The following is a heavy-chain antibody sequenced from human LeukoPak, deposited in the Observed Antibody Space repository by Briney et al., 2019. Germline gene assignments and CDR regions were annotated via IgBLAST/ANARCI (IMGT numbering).Heavy chain of an antibody. V-gene: IGHV2-70*17. Sequence: ESGPTLVNPTQTLTLTCTFSGFSLTTSGMCVSWIRQPPGKALEWLARIEWDDDKFYSTSLKTRLTISKDHSKNQVVLTMTNMDPVDTATYYCARTRFGDQGSRIDFWGQGTLVTVSS. CDR1: GFSLTTSGMC. CDR3: ARTRFGDQGSRIDF. D-gene: IGHD3-10*01. CDR2: IEWDDDK. J-gene: IGHJ4*02.